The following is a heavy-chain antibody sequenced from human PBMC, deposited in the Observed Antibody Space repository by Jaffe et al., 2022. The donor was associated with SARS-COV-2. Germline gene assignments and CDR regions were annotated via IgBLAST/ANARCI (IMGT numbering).Heavy chain of an antibody. CDR3: AKDLAWKAFDI. J-gene: IGHJ3*02. CDR1: GFTFSSYG. CDR2: ISYDGSNK. V-gene: IGHV3-30*18. Sequence: QVQLVESGGGVVQPGRSLRLSCAASGFTFSSYGMHWVRQAPGKGLEWVAVISYDGSNKYYADSVKGRFTISRDNSKNTLYLQMNSLRAEDTAVYYCAKDLAWKAFDIWGQGTMVTVSS. D-gene: IGHD1-1*01.